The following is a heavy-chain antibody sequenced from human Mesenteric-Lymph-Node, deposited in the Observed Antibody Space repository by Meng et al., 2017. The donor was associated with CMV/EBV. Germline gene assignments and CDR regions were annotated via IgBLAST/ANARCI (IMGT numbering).Heavy chain of an antibody. CDR1: GYTFTGYY. CDR2: INPNSGGT. D-gene: IGHD1-1*01. J-gene: IGHJ6*02. CDR3: ARARQTGTRNAMDV. Sequence: ASVKVSCKASGYTFTGYYMHWVRQAPGQGLEWMGWINPNSGGTNYAQKFQGRVTMTRDTSIGTAYMELSRLRSDDTAVYYCARARQTGTRNAMDVWGQGATVTVSS. V-gene: IGHV1-2*02.